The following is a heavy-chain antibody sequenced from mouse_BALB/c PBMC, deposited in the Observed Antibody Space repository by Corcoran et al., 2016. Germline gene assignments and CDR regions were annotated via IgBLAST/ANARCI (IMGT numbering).Heavy chain of an antibody. CDR3: ARSWDVDY. CDR2: IDPANGNT. J-gene: IGHJ2*01. V-gene: IGHV14-3*02. D-gene: IGHD4-1*01. Sequence: EVQLQQSGAELVKPGASGKLSCTVSGFNIKDTYMHWVKQRPEQGLEWIGRIDPANGNTKYDTKFQGKATITADTSSNTAYLQLSSQTSEDTGVYYCARSWDVDYWGQGTTLTVSS. CDR1: GFNIKDTY.